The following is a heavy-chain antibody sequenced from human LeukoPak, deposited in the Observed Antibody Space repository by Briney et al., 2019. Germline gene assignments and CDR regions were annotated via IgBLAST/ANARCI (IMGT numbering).Heavy chain of an antibody. CDR2: ISAYNGNT. J-gene: IGHJ4*02. CDR3: ASNSYGSGSYFFDY. Sequence: AASVTVSFMASGYTFTSYGISWVRQAPGQGLEWMGWISAYNGNTNYAQKLQGRVTMTTDTSTSTAYMELRSLKSDDTAVYYCASNSYGSGSYFFDYWGQGTLVTVSS. V-gene: IGHV1-18*01. CDR1: GYTFTSYG. D-gene: IGHD3-10*01.